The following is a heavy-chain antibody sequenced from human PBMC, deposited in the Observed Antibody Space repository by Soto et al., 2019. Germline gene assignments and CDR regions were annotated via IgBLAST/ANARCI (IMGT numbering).Heavy chain of an antibody. CDR2: IYYSGST. CDR1: GGSISSYY. Sequence: SETLSLTCTVSGGSISSYYWSWIRQPPGKGLEWIGYIYYSGSTNYNPSLKSRVTISVDTSKNQFSLKLSSVTAADTAVYYCASSHSSSWYPGWFDPWGQGALVTVS. J-gene: IGHJ5*02. D-gene: IGHD6-13*01. V-gene: IGHV4-59*01. CDR3: ASSHSSSWYPGWFDP.